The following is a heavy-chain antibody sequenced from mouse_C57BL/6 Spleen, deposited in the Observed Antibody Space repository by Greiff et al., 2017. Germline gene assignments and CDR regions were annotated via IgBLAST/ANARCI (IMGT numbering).Heavy chain of an antibody. D-gene: IGHD2-1*01. V-gene: IGHV2-9-1*01. CDR2: IWTGGGT. J-gene: IGHJ2*01. CDR3: ARNMGHGNLYYFDY. Sequence: QVQLKESGPGLVAPSQSLSITCTVSGFSLTSYAISWVRQPPGKGLEWLGVIWTGGGTNYNSALKSRLSISKDNSKRQVFLKMNSLQTDDTARYYCARNMGHGNLYYFDYWGQGTTLTVSS. CDR1: GFSLTSYA.